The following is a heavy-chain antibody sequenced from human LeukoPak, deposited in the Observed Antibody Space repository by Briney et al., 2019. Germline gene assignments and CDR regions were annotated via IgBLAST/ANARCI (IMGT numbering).Heavy chain of an antibody. CDR3: ARESTYCSSTSRYPDDAFDI. CDR2: IWYDGSNK. D-gene: IGHD2-2*01. CDR1: GFTFSSYG. Sequence: GGSLRLSCAASGFTFSSYGMHWVRQAPGKGLERVAVIWYDGSNKYYADSVKGRFTISRDNSKNTLYLQMNSLRAEDTAVYYCARESTYCSSTSRYPDDAFDIWGQGTMVTVSS. J-gene: IGHJ3*02. V-gene: IGHV3-33*01.